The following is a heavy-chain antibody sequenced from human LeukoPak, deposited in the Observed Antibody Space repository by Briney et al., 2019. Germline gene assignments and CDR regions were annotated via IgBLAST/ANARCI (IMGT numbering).Heavy chain of an antibody. D-gene: IGHD2/OR15-2a*01. V-gene: IGHV4-39*02. CDR3: AREIVSSVEY. CDR2: VYHSGTT. Sequence: SETLSLTCTVFGGSITSARYHWGWIRQPPGKGLEWIGSVYHSGTTYYNPSLRSRLTISMDTSRNQFSLKLSSVTAADTAVYHCAREIVSSVEYWGQGSLVTVSS. J-gene: IGHJ4*02. CDR1: GGSITSARYH.